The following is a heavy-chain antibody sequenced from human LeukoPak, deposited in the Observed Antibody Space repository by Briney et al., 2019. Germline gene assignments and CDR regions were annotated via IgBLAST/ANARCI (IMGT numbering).Heavy chain of an antibody. CDR2: ISGSGGST. V-gene: IGHV3-23*01. D-gene: IGHD1-26*01. CDR3: AKWGSGSLVYYYYGMDV. CDR1: GFTFSSYA. J-gene: IGHJ6*02. Sequence: PGGSLRLSCAASGFTFSSYAMSWVRQAPGKGLEWVSAISGSGGSTYYADSVKGRFTISRDNSKNTLYLQMNSLRAEDTAVYYCAKWGSGSLVYYYYGMDVWGQGTTVTVTS.